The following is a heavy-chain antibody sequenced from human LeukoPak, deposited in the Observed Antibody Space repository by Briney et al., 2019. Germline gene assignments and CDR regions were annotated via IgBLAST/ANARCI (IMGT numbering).Heavy chain of an antibody. Sequence: ASVKVSCKASRYTFTSYDINWVRQATGQGLEWMGWMNPNSGNTGYAQKFQGRVTITRDTSISTAYMELSSLRSEDTAVYYCARGRGSPGAFDIWGQGTMVTVSS. J-gene: IGHJ3*02. D-gene: IGHD3-10*01. CDR2: MNPNSGNT. V-gene: IGHV1-8*03. CDR3: ARGRGSPGAFDI. CDR1: RYTFTSYD.